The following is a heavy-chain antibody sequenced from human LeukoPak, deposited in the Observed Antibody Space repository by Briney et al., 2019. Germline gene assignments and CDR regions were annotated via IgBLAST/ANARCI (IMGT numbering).Heavy chain of an antibody. Sequence: ASVKVSCKASGYRFSDYYMHWVRQAPGQGLEWMGRINSNSGGTGFAEKFRGRVTMTRDTSISTAYMELSRLTSDDMAVYYCARAGGTYYYESSGYYYQNWFDSWGQGTLVTVSS. CDR2: INSNSGGT. D-gene: IGHD3-22*01. CDR1: GYRFSDYY. J-gene: IGHJ5*01. CDR3: ARAGGTYYYESSGYYYQNWFDS. V-gene: IGHV1-2*06.